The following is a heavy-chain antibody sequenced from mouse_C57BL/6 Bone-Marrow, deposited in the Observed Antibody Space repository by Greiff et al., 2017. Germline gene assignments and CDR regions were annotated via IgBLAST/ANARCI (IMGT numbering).Heavy chain of an antibody. CDR1: GYTFTDYE. Sequence: QVHVQQSGAELVRPGASVTLSCKASGYTFTDYEMHWVKQTPVHGLEWIGAIDPETGGTAYNQKFKGKAILTADKSSSTAYMELRSLTSEDSAVYYCTRRCSSYNYWGQGTTLTVSS. V-gene: IGHV1-15*01. CDR2: IDPETGGT. J-gene: IGHJ2*01. CDR3: TRRCSSYNY. D-gene: IGHD1-1*01.